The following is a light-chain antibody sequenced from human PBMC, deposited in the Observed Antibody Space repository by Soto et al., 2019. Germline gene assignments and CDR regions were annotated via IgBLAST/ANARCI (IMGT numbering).Light chain of an antibody. CDR2: ATS. CDR1: RSVDTD. Sequence: EILITESPSTVSVSPGDSATLSCRASRSVDTDLAWYQQKPGQAPRLLVFATSARATGVPDRFRGSRSGTDFTLTISSLQPEDSATYYCQQYYNRPPWTFGQGTKVDIK. V-gene: IGKV3-15*01. CDR3: QQYYNRPPWT. J-gene: IGKJ1*01.